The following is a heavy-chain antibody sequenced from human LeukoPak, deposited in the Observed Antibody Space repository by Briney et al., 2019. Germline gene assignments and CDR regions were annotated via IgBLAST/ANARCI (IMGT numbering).Heavy chain of an antibody. J-gene: IGHJ5*02. V-gene: IGHV1-69*05. Sequence: ASVKVSCKASGGTFSSYAISWVRQAPGQGLEWMGRNIPIFGSANYAQTFLGRVTITKDEPTSTAFMERSSLRSEETAVYSLPGPPPRGITIFQFDPWGQGTLVTVSS. CDR3: PGPPPRGITIFQFDP. CDR1: GGTFSSYA. CDR2: NIPIFGSA. D-gene: IGHD3-3*01.